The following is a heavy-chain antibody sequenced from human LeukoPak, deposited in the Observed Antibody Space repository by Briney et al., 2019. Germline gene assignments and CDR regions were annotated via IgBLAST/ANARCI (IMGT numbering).Heavy chain of an antibody. V-gene: IGHV3-64D*09. CDR2: ISSSRGST. CDR1: GFTFCSYA. Sequence: PGGSLRLSCSASGFTFCSYAMHWPRQAPGKGLEYVSAISSSRGSTYYAESVKGRFTISRDNSNNTLYLQMSSLRAEDTAVYYCVSHFGSRVHGVQNDSFDIWGQGTMVTVSS. J-gene: IGHJ3*02. CDR3: VSHFGSRVHGVQNDSFDI. D-gene: IGHD3-3*02.